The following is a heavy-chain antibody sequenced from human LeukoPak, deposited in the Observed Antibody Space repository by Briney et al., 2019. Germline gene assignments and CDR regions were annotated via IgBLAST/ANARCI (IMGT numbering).Heavy chain of an antibody. D-gene: IGHD7-27*01. V-gene: IGHV3-48*01. CDR3: ARETGAFDY. Sequence: GGSLRLSCAASGFTFSTYGMNWVRQAPGKGLEWVSYISSSSNTIYYADSVKGRFTISRDNAKNSLYLQMNSLRAEDTAVYYCARETGAFDYWGQGTLVTVSP. J-gene: IGHJ4*02. CDR1: GFTFSTYG. CDR2: ISSSSNTI.